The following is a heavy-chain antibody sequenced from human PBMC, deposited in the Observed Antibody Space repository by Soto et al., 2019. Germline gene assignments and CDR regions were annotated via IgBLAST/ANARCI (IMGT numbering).Heavy chain of an antibody. CDR1: GFTFSSYG. CDR2: IWYDGSNK. D-gene: IGHD3-16*02. J-gene: IGHJ4*02. V-gene: IGHV3-33*01. Sequence: QVQLVESGGGVVQPGRSLRLSCAASGFTFSSYGMHWVRQAPGKGLEWVAVIWYDGSNKYYADSVKGRFTISRDNSKNTLYLQMNSLGAEDTAVYYCASEGYDYVWGSYRRYFDYWGQGTLVTVSS. CDR3: ASEGYDYVWGSYRRYFDY.